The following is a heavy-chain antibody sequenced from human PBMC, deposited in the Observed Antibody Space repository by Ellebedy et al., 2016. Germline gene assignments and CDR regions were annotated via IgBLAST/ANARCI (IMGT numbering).Heavy chain of an antibody. D-gene: IGHD2-2*01. V-gene: IGHV3-21*01. CDR2: ISSSSSYI. CDR1: GFTFSSYS. CDR3: ARDPPYCSSTSCEKSYFDY. J-gene: IGHJ4*02. Sequence: GESLKISCAASGFTFSSYSMNWVRQAPGKGLEWVSSISSSSSYIYYADSVKGRFTISRDNAKNSLYLQMNSLRAEDTAVYYCARDPPYCSSTSCEKSYFDYWGQGTLVTVSS.